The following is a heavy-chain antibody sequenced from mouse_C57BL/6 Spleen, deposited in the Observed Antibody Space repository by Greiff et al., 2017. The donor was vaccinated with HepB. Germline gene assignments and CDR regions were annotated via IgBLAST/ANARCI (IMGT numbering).Heavy chain of an antibody. V-gene: IGHV1-19*01. D-gene: IGHD2-3*01. CDR1: GYTFTDYY. Sequence: EVKLQESGPVLVKPGASVKMSCKASGYTFTDYYMNWVKQSHGKSLEWIGVINPYNGGTSSNQKFKGKATLTVDKSSSTAYMELNSLTSEDSAVYYCARDDYFDYWGQGTTLTVSS. CDR2: INPYNGGT. CDR3: ARDDYFDY. J-gene: IGHJ2*01.